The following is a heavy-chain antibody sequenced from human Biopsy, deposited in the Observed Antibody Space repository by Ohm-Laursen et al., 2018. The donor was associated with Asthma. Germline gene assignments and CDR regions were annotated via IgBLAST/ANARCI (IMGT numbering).Heavy chain of an antibody. V-gene: IGHV3-30*03. CDR1: GFTFSSYG. Sequence: SLRLSCTASGFTFSSYGMHWVRQAPGKGLEWVAVISYDGSNKYYADSVKGRFTISRDNSKNTLYLQMNSLRAEDTAVYYCARGNHHLDYGGNSGAFDIWGQGTMITVSS. D-gene: IGHD4-23*01. CDR3: ARGNHHLDYGGNSGAFDI. J-gene: IGHJ3*02. CDR2: ISYDGSNK.